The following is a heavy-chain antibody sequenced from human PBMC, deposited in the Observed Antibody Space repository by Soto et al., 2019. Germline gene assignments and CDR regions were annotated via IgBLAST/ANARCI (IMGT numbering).Heavy chain of an antibody. V-gene: IGHV4-30-2*01. CDR3: AIVPTP. J-gene: IGHJ5*02. CDR1: GGSISSGGYS. CDR2: IYHSGNT. Sequence: QLQLQESGSGLVKPSQTLSLTCAVSGGSISSGGYSWSWIRQPPGKGLEWIGYIYHSGNTYYNPSLKIRFTLSVDRSKNQFSLKLSSVTATDTAVYYWAIVPTPWGQGTLVTVSS.